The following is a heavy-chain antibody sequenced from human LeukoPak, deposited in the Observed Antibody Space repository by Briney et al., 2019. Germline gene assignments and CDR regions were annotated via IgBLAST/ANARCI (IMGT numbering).Heavy chain of an antibody. CDR2: ISVSGFST. V-gene: IGHV3-23*01. CDR1: GFTFSTYA. CDR3: AKNHDSNTYHTDDAFDV. J-gene: IGHJ3*01. Sequence: GGTLRLSCAASGFTFSTYAMNWVRQAPGKGLEWVSVISVSGFSTYYADSVKGRFTISRDTSKNTLYLQVNSLRAEDTAVYYCAKNHDSNTYHTDDAFDVWGQGTMVTVSS. D-gene: IGHD2/OR15-2a*01.